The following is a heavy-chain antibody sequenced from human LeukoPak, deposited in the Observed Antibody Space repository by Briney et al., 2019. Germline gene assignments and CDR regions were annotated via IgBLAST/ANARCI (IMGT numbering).Heavy chain of an antibody. J-gene: IGHJ5*02. V-gene: IGHV4-39*01. CDR3: ARHYLEYSSSWGRSWFDP. CDR2: IYYSGST. CDR1: GGSISSSSYY. Sequence: PSETLSLTCTVSGGSISSSSYYWGWIRQPPGKGLEWIGSIYYSGSTYYNPSLKSRVTISVDTSKNQFSLKLSSVTAADTAVYYCARHYLEYSSSWGRSWFDPWGQGTLVTVSS. D-gene: IGHD6-6*01.